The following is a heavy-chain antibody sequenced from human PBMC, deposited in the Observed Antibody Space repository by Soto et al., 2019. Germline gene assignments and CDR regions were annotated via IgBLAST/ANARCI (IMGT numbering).Heavy chain of an antibody. CDR1: GGSFSGYY. D-gene: IGHD3-10*01. Sequence: PSETLSLTCAVYGGSFSGYYWSWIRQPPGKGLEWIGEINHSGSTNYNPSLKSRVTISVDTSKNQFSLKLSSVTAADTALYYCARGDYYYGSGSYLLWFDYWGQGTLVTVSS. CDR2: INHSGST. CDR3: ARGDYYYGSGSYLLWFDY. J-gene: IGHJ4*02. V-gene: IGHV4-34*01.